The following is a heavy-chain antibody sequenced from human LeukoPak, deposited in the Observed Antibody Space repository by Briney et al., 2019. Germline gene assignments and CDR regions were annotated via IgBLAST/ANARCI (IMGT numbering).Heavy chain of an antibody. CDR1: GFTFSNAW. V-gene: IGHV3-15*01. J-gene: IGHJ4*02. D-gene: IGHD1-26*01. CDR2: IKSKTDGGTT. CDR3: TTPSGRYYGLDYFDY. Sequence: GGSLRLSCAASGFTFSNAWMSWVRHAPGEGREWVGRIKSKTDGGTTDYAAPVKGRFTVSRDDSKNTLYLQINSLKTEETAVYYCTTPSGRYYGLDYFDYWGQGTLVTVSS.